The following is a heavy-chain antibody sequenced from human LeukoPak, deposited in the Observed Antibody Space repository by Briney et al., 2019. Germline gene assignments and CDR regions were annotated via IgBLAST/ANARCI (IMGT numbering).Heavy chain of an antibody. Sequence: GSLRLSCAASGFTVSSNYMSWIRQPPGKGLEWIGEINHSGSTNYNPSLKSRVTISVDTSKNQFSLKLSSVTAADTAVYYCARVLSSSSNYFDYWGQGTLVTVSS. CDR2: INHSGST. V-gene: IGHV4-34*01. J-gene: IGHJ4*02. D-gene: IGHD6-13*01. CDR3: ARVLSSSSNYFDY. CDR1: GFTVSSNY.